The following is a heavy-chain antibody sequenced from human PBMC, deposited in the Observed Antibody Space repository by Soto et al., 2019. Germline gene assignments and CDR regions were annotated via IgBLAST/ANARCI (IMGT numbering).Heavy chain of an antibody. J-gene: IGHJ6*02. D-gene: IGHD6-25*01. CDR1: GFTFSDSY. CDR3: VRVGSSAKYYGMDV. V-gene: IGHV3-11*01. CDR2: IRSSGSTT. Sequence: QVQLVESGGGLVKPGGSLRLSCAASGFTFSDSYMSWIRQAPGKGLEWVSYIRSSGSTTKYADSVKGRFTISWDNAKNSLDLQMNSLRAEDTAVYYCVRVGSSAKYYGMDVWGQGTTVTVSS.